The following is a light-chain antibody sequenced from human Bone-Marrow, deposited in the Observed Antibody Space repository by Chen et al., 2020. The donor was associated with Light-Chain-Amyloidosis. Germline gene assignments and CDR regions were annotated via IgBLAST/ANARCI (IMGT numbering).Light chain of an antibody. CDR1: SGSIATNY. CDR2: EDD. Sequence: NFMLTQPHSVSESPGNTVIISCTRSSGSIATNYVQWYQQRPGSSPTTVIYEDDQRPSGVPDRFSASIDRSSDSASLTISGLKTEDEADYYCQSYQGSSQGVFGGGTKLTVL. V-gene: IGLV6-57*01. CDR3: QSYQGSSQGV. J-gene: IGLJ3*02.